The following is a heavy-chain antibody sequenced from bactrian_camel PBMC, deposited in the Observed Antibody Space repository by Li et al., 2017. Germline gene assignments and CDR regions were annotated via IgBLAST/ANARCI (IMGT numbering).Heavy chain of an antibody. D-gene: IGHD1*01. CDR2: ISNYGTT. Sequence: DVQLVESGGGLVQLGNSLRLSCAASGYIFSSCGMGWYRQAPEKEREWVSRISNYGTTRYADSVKGRFTISRDNAKNMLDLQMSSLKTEDTAVYYCAACGGLYSDSYSYWGQGTQVTVS. J-gene: IGHJ4*01. CDR3: AACGGLYSDSYSY. CDR1: GYIFSSCG. V-gene: IGHV3S10*01.